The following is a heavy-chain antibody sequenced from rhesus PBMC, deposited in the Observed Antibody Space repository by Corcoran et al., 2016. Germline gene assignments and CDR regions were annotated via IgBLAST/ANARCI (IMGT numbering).Heavy chain of an antibody. V-gene: IGHV4-169*01. D-gene: IGHD4-23*01. CDR2: IYGSGRKP. CDR1: GGSISRSY. J-gene: IGHJ5-2*02. CDR3: TRVTVGVGSDV. Sequence: QLQLQESGPGLVKPSETLSLTCAVSGGSISRSYWGWIRQAPGKGLEWVGFIYGSGRKPNYNGSLKSRLTLSVDTSKNQLSLKLSSVTAADTAVYYCTRVTVGVGSDVWGRGVLVTVSP.